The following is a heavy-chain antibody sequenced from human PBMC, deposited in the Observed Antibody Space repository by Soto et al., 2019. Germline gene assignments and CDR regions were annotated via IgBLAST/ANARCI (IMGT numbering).Heavy chain of an antibody. V-gene: IGHV4-59*01. Sequence: SETLSLTCTVSGGSISGYYWSWIRQPPGKGLEWIGYMYNTGSTVYNPSFKSRVTISVDTSKNQFSLKLNSVTAADTAVYYCARDLWGYYCYPLDVWGQGTTVTVSS. D-gene: IGHD3-22*01. CDR1: GGSISGYY. CDR3: ARDLWGYYCYPLDV. CDR2: MYNTGST. J-gene: IGHJ6*02.